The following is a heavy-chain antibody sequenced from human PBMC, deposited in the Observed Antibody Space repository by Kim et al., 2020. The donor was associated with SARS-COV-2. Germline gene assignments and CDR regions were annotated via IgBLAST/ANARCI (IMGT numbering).Heavy chain of an antibody. V-gene: IGHV3-7*03. J-gene: IGHJ4*02. Sequence: YVDSVQGRFTISRDNAKNLLYLQMNSLSVDDTAMYYCARDLTVSTRGFDFWGQGTLVTVSS. CDR3: ARDLTVSTRGFDF. D-gene: IGHD4-17*01.